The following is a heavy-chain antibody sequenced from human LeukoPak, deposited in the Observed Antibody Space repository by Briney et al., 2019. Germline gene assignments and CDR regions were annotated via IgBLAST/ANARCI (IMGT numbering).Heavy chain of an antibody. J-gene: IGHJ6*02. CDR3: ARDIVVGVAATPYYYYGMDV. CDR1: GGTFSSYA. Sequence: SVKVSCKASGGTFSSYAISWVRQAPGQGLEWMGRVIPILGIANYAQKFQGRVTITADKSTSTAYMELSSLRSEDTAVYYCARDIVVGVAATPYYYYGMDVWGQGTTVTVSS. CDR2: VIPILGIA. D-gene: IGHD2-15*01. V-gene: IGHV1-69*04.